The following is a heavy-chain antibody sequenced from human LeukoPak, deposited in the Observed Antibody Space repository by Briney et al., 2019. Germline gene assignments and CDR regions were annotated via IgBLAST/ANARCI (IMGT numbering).Heavy chain of an antibody. J-gene: IGHJ4*02. V-gene: IGHV3-21*01. D-gene: IGHD2-2*01. CDR1: GLTFSSYS. CDR2: ISSSSSYI. CDR3: ARSSAPAAPFDY. Sequence: GGSLRLSCAASGLTFSSYSMNWVRQAPGKGLEWVSSISSSSSYIYYADSVKGRFTISRDNAKNSLYLQMNSLRAENTAVYYCARSSAPAAPFDYWGQGTLVTVSS.